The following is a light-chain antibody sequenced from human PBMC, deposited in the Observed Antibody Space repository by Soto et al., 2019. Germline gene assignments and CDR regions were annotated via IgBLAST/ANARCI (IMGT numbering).Light chain of an antibody. J-gene: IGKJ4*02. V-gene: IGKV3-15*01. CDR2: GAY. Sequence: ATMSGWPGEKTTISCRASQSVGNNLAWYQQKPGQAPRLLIYGAYTRATGIPARFSGSGSGTDLNPTISSLLSEAVAPYFRPLYNFLLPHTFGGGTKVDIK. CDR1: QSVGNN. CDR3: PLYNFLLPHT.